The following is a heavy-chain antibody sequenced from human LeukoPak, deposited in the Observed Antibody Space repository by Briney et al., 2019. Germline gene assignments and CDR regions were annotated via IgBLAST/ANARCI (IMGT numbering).Heavy chain of an antibody. D-gene: IGHD3-22*01. CDR3: AREYYYDTSGYDY. CDR2: MNPNSGNT. J-gene: IGHJ4*02. Sequence: ASVKVSCKASGYTFATYDINWVRQATGRGLEWMGWMNPNSGNTGYAQKFQGRVTITRNTSISTAYMELSSLRSEDTAVYYCAREYYYDTSGYDYWGQGTLVTVSS. CDR1: GYTFATYD. V-gene: IGHV1-8*03.